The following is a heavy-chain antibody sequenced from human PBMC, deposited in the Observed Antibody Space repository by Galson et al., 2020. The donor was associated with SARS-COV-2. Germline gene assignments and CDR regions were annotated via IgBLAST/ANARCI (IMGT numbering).Heavy chain of an antibody. CDR2: INAGNGNT. CDR1: GYTFTSYA. Sequence: ASVKVSCKASGYTFTSYAMHWVRQAPGQRLEWMGWINAGNGNTTYSQKFQGRVTITRDTSASTAYMELSSLRSEDTAVYYCAFGSYGDYALYGMDVWGQGTTVTVSS. D-gene: IGHD4-17*01. V-gene: IGHV1-3*01. J-gene: IGHJ6*02. CDR3: AFGSYGDYALYGMDV.